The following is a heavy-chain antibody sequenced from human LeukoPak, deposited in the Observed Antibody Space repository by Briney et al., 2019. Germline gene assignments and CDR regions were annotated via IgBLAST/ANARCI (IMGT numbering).Heavy chain of an antibody. CDR1: GFTFSDYY. J-gene: IGHJ4*02. D-gene: IGHD5-12*01. CDR3: ASSIVATNFDY. CDR2: IYTSGST. V-gene: IGHV4-4*07. Sequence: PGGSLRLSCAASGFTFSDYYMSWIRQPAGKGLEWIGRIYTSGSTNYNPSLKSRVTMSVDTSKNQFSLKLSSVTAADTAVYYCASSIVATNFDYWGQGTLVTVSS.